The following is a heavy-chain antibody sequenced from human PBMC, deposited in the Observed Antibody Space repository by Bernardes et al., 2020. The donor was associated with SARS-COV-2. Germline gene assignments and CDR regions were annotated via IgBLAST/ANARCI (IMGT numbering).Heavy chain of an antibody. J-gene: IGHJ4*02. CDR3: ARQISSSSHDY. CDR1: GYSFTSYW. CDR2: IYPGDSDT. Sequence: GESLKISCKGSGYSFTSYWIGWFLQMPGKGLEWMGIIYPGDSDTRYSPSFQGQVTISADKSISTAYLQWSSLKASDTAMYYCARQISSSSHDYWGQGTLVTVSS. V-gene: IGHV5-51*01. D-gene: IGHD6-6*01.